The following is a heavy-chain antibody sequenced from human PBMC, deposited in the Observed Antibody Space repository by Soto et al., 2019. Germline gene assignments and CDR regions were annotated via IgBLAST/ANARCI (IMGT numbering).Heavy chain of an antibody. CDR1: GYSFTRYW. CDR2: IYPGDSDT. J-gene: IGHJ6*02. V-gene: IGHV5-51*01. Sequence: PGESLKLSCTGSGYSFTRYWIGWVRQMPGKGLEWMGIIYPGDSDTRYSPSFQGQVTISADKSISTAYLQWSSLKASDTAMYYCASQRGYSYGYRSYYYGMDVWGQGTTVTVSS. CDR3: ASQRGYSYGYRSYYYGMDV. D-gene: IGHD5-18*01.